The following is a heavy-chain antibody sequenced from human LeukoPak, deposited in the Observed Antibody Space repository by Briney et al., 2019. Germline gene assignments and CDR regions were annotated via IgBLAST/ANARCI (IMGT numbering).Heavy chain of an antibody. CDR2: ISYDGSNK. CDR1: GFTFSSYP. J-gene: IGHJ4*02. D-gene: IGHD3-22*01. V-gene: IGHV3-30-3*01. Sequence: AGRSLRLSCAASGFTFSSYPMHRVRQAPGKGLEWVAVISYDGSNKYYADSVKGRFTISRDNSKNTLYVQMNSLRAEDTAVYYCARGDFYDSRGYLGGVDYWGQGTLVTVSS. CDR3: ARGDFYDSRGYLGGVDY.